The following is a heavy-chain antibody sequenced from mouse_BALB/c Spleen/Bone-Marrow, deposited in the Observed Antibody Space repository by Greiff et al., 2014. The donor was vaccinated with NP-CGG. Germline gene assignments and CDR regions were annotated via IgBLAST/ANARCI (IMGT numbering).Heavy chain of an antibody. CDR2: IFPGTGTT. Sequence: VQLVESGAELVKPGASVKLSCKTSGYTFTSYWIQWVKQRPGQGLGWIGEIFPGTGTTYYNEKFKGKATLTIDTSSSTAYMQLSSLTSEDSAVYFCAREGSRLRGYFDVWGAGTTVTVSS. CDR3: AREGSRLRGYFDV. D-gene: IGHD1-1*01. J-gene: IGHJ1*01. CDR1: GYTFTSYW. V-gene: IGHV1S132*01.